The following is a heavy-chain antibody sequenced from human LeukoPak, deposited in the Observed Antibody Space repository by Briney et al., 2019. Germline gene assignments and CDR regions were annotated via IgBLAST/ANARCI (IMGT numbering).Heavy chain of an antibody. CDR3: ARAVGGAAADY. Sequence: PSETLSLTCTVSGGSISSYYWSWIRQPPGKGLEWIGYIYYSGSTNYNPSLKSRVTISLDTSKNQFSLKLSSVTAADTAGYYCARAVGGAAADYWGQGTLVTVSS. CDR2: IYYSGST. D-gene: IGHD6-13*01. V-gene: IGHV4-59*01. CDR1: GGSISSYY. J-gene: IGHJ4*02.